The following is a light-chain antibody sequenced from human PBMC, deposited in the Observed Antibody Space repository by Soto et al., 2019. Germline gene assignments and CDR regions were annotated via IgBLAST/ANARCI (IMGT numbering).Light chain of an antibody. Sequence: EIVMTQSPLSLSVTPGEPASISCRSSQSLLDSDDGNTYLDGYLQKPGQSPQXXIYTVSYRASGVPDRFSGSGSGTDFTLKISRVEAEDVGVYYCMQRIEFPLTFGGGTKVDIK. J-gene: IGKJ4*01. CDR2: TVS. CDR3: MQRIEFPLT. CDR1: QSLLDSDDGNTY. V-gene: IGKV2-40*01.